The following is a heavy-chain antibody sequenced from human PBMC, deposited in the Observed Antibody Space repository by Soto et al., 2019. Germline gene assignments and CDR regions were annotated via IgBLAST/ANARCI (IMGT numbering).Heavy chain of an antibody. V-gene: IGHV3-23*01. J-gene: IGHJ6*02. CDR2: ISGSGGST. D-gene: IGHD6-25*01. Sequence: GGSLRLSCAASGFTFSTHAMSWVREAPGKGLEWVSAISGSGGSTYYADSVKGRLTISRDNSKNTLYLQMNSLRAEDTAVYYCAKSAASEDDYFYYGLDVWGQGTTVTVSS. CDR3: AKSAASEDDYFYYGLDV. CDR1: GFTFSTHA.